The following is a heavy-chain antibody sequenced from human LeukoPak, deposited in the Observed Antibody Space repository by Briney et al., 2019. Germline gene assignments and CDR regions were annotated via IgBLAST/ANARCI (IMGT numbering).Heavy chain of an antibody. D-gene: IGHD2-21*02. CDR1: GFTFSSYD. J-gene: IGHJ4*02. Sequence: PGGSLRLSCAASGFTFSSYDMHWVRQPTGKGLEWVSAIGTAGDTYYSDSVKGRFTISRDNAKNSLYLQMNSLRADDTAVYYCARDCGGDCYSHYFDYWGQGTLVTVSS. V-gene: IGHV3-13*01. CDR2: IGTAGDT. CDR3: ARDCGGDCYSHYFDY.